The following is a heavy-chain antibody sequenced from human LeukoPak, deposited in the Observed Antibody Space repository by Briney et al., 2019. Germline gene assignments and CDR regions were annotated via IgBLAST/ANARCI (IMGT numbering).Heavy chain of an antibody. V-gene: IGHV4-59*08. D-gene: IGHD2-2*01. J-gene: IGHJ4*02. CDR1: GDSISPYY. Sequence: PSETLSLTCTVSGDSISPYYWSWIRQPPGKGLEWIGYIYYSGSTNYNPSLKSRVTISVDTSKNQFSLKLSSVTAADTAVYYCARHSYCSSTSCYPGTLDYWGQGTLVTVSS. CDR2: IYYSGST. CDR3: ARHSYCSSTSCYPGTLDY.